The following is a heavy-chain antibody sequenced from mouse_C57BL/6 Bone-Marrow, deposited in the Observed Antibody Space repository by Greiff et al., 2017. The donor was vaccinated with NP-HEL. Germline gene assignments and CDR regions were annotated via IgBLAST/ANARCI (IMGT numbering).Heavy chain of an antibody. CDR3: VRGWVYDYDPYYYAMDY. J-gene: IGHJ4*01. CDR2: IRSKSSNYAT. Sequence: EVMLVESGGGLVQPKGSLKLSCAASGFTFNTYAMHWVRQAPGKGLEWVARIRSKSSNYATYYADSVKDRFTISRDDSQSMLYLQMNNLKTEDTAMYYCVRGWVYDYDPYYYAMDYWGQGTSVTVSS. V-gene: IGHV10-3*01. CDR1: GFTFNTYA. D-gene: IGHD2-4*01.